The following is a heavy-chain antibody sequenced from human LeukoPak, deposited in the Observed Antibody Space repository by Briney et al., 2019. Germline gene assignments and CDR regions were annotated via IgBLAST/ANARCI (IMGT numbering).Heavy chain of an antibody. J-gene: IGHJ4*02. V-gene: IGHV4-39*07. CDR1: GGSISSSSYY. Sequence: PSETLSLTCTVSGGSISSSSYYWGWIRQPPGKGLEWVGSIYFSGSTYYNPSLKSRVTISVDTSKNQFSLKLSSLTAADTAVYYCARLITGTTVTFDYWGQGTLVIVSS. D-gene: IGHD1-7*01. CDR3: ARLITGTTVTFDY. CDR2: IYFSGST.